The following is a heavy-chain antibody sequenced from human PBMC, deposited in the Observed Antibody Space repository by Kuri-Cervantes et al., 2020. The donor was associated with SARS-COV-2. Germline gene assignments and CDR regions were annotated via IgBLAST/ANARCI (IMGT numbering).Heavy chain of an antibody. CDR3: ARGPHTRWYPPYSYYMDV. V-gene: IGHV1-46*01. Sequence: ASVKVSCKASGYTFTSYAMHWVRQAPGQRLEWMGIINPSGGSTSYAQKFQGRVTMTRDTSTSTVHMELSSLRSEDTAVYYCARGPHTRWYPPYSYYMDVWGKGTTVTVSS. J-gene: IGHJ6*03. CDR1: GYTFTSYA. D-gene: IGHD4-23*01. CDR2: INPSGGST.